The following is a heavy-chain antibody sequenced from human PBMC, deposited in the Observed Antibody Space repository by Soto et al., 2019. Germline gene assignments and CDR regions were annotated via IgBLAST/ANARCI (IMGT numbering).Heavy chain of an antibody. V-gene: IGHV3-33*01. CDR1: GFTFSSYG. CDR2: IWFDGSSK. Sequence: QVQLVESGGGVVQPGRSLRLSCAASGFTFSSYGMHWVRQAPGKGLEWVAIIWFDGSSKYYADSVKGRFTISRDNSKNTLYLQMNSLRVEATAVYYCARGHSSGGYPSLDYWGQGTLVTVSS. D-gene: IGHD6-19*01. J-gene: IGHJ4*02. CDR3: ARGHSSGGYPSLDY.